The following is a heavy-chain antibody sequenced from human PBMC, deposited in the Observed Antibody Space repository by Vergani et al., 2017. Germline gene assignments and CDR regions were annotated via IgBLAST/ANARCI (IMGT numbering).Heavy chain of an antibody. Sequence: QVQLVQSGAAVKKPGASVKVSCKASGYTFTSYYMHWVRQAPGQGLEWMGIINPSGGSTSYGQKFQGRVTMTRDTSTRTVYMELSRLRSEDTAVYYWSRDLRIVLCFAFDFWGQGTMVTVSS. CDR3: SRDLRIVLCFAFDF. D-gene: IGHD2/OR15-2a*01. V-gene: IGHV1-46*03. CDR2: INPSGGST. J-gene: IGHJ3*01. CDR1: GYTFTSYY.